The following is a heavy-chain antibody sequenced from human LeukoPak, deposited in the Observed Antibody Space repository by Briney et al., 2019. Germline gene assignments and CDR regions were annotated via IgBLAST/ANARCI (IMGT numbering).Heavy chain of an antibody. CDR3: AKDLYYYGSGSYNDY. CDR2: ISYDGSNK. D-gene: IGHD3-10*01. CDR1: GFTFSNYD. Sequence: GGSLRLSCAAAGFTFSNYDMQWVGQAPGKGREGVAVISYDGSNKYYADSVKGRFTISRDNSKNPLYVQMNSLRAEDTAVYYCAKDLYYYGSGSYNDYWGQGTLVTVSS. J-gene: IGHJ4*02. V-gene: IGHV3-30*18.